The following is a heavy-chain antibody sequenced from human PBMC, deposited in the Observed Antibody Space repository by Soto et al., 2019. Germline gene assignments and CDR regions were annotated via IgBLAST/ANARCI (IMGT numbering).Heavy chain of an antibody. CDR1: GFTFNNYA. D-gene: IGHD6-6*01. J-gene: IGHJ4*02. CDR3: AKEVIAARPYYFDH. Sequence: LRLSCAASGFTFNNYAVSWARQTPGKGLEWVATISASGAYTFYADSVKGRFTISRDNSQNTLFLHMRGLRAGDTATYYCAKEVIAARPYYFDHWGQGTLVTVSS. V-gene: IGHV3-23*01. CDR2: ISASGAYT.